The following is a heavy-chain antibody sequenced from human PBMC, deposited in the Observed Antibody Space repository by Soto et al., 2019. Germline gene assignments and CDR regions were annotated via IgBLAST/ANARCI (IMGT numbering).Heavy chain of an antibody. CDR2: ISYDGSNK. D-gene: IGHD1-26*01. V-gene: IGHV3-30-3*01. CDR1: GFTFSSYA. J-gene: IGHJ6*02. Sequence: GESLRLSCAASGFTFSSYAMHWVRQAPGKGLEWVAVISYDGSNKYYADSVKGRFTISRDNSKNTLYLQMPSLRAEDTAVYYWARYPRELQGGYHYYRMDVSGQGTTVPVSS. CDR3: ARYPRELQGGYHYYRMDV.